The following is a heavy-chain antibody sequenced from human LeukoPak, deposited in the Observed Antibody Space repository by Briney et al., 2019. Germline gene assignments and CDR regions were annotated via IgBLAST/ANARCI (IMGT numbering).Heavy chain of an antibody. D-gene: IGHD2-2*01. CDR2: INHSGST. Sequence: PSETLSLTCAVYGGSFSGYYWSWIRQPPGKGLEWIGEINHSGSTNYNPSLKSRVTISVDTSKNQFSLKLSSVTAANTAVYYCAKPLRSCSSTSCYGVRYYYYYGMDVWGQGTTVTVSS. J-gene: IGHJ6*02. CDR1: GGSFSGYY. V-gene: IGHV4-34*01. CDR3: AKPLRSCSSTSCYGVRYYYYYGMDV.